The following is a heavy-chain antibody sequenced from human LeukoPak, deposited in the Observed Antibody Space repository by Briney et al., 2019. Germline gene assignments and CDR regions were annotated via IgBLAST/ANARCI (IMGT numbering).Heavy chain of an antibody. CDR3: ARDGCSSTSCPSGYYYYYGMDV. CDR1: GYTFTGYY. D-gene: IGHD2-2*01. J-gene: IGHJ6*02. V-gene: IGHV1-2*02. CDR2: INPNSGGT. Sequence: ASVKVSCKASGYTFTGYYMHWVRQAPGQGLEWMGWINPNSGGTNYAQKFQGRVTMTRDTSISTAYMELSRLRSDDTAVYYCARDGCSSTSCPSGYYYYYGMDVWGQGTTVTVSS.